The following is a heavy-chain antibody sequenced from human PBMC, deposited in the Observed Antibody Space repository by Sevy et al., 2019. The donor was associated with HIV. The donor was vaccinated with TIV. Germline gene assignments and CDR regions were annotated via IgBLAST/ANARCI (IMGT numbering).Heavy chain of an antibody. V-gene: IGHV3-30*02. J-gene: IGHJ6*02. CDR1: GLIFSSYG. CDR3: AKTPHPAVTISYGLDV. D-gene: IGHD4-17*01. CDR2: IRNDGSNK. Sequence: GGSLRLSCAASGLIFSSYGMHWVRQAPGKGLEWLTVIRNDGSNKYYADSVKGRFTISRDNSKNMVYLQMNSLRPEDTVVYYCAKTPHPAVTISYGLDVWGQGTTVTVSS.